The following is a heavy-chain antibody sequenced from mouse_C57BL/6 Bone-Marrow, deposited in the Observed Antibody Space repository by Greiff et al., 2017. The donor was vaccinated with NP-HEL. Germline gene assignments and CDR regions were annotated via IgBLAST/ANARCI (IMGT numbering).Heavy chain of an antibody. CDR3: GSSLLLRLFDD. D-gene: IGHD1-1*01. CDR2: IRNKANGYTT. V-gene: IGHV7-3*01. Sequence: EVMLVESGGGLVQPGGSLSLSCAASGFTFTDYYMSWVRQPPGKALEWLGFIRNKANGYTTEYSSSVKGRFTISRDNSQSILYHQMNAMRAEDNATYYCGSSLLLRLFDDWGKGTTLTVSS. CDR1: GFTFTDYY. J-gene: IGHJ2*01.